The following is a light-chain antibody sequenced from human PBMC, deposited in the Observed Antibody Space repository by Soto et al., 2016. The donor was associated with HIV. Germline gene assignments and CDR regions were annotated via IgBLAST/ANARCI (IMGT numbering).Light chain of an antibody. V-gene: IGLV3-21*03. J-gene: IGLJ3*02. Sequence: SYVLTQPPSVSVAPGKTANITCGGDNIGSKSVHWYQQKPGQAPVLVVYDDRDRPSGIPERFSGSKSGNTATLTISRVEAGDEADYYCQVWDRSSDHVVFGGGTKLPVL. CDR3: QVWDRSSDHVV. CDR2: DDR. CDR1: NIGSKS.